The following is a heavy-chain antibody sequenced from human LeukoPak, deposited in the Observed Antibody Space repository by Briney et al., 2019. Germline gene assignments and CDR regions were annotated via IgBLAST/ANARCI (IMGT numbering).Heavy chain of an antibody. D-gene: IGHD5-18*01. J-gene: IGHJ4*02. Sequence: TGGSLRLSCAASGFTFSSYGMHWVRQAPGKGLEWVAFIRYDGSNKYYADSVKGRFTISRDNSKNTLYLQMNSLRAEDTAVYYCAKVIRGYSYGSIDYWGQGTLVTVSS. CDR1: GFTFSSYG. CDR3: AKVIRGYSYGSIDY. CDR2: IRYDGSNK. V-gene: IGHV3-30*02.